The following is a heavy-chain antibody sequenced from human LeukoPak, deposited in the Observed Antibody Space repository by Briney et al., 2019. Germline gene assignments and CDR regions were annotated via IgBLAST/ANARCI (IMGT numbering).Heavy chain of an antibody. CDR3: ARDLNWGQVDY. J-gene: IGHJ4*02. V-gene: IGHV3-74*01. Sequence: GGSLRLSCAASGFTFSGHWMYWLRQAPGKGLAWVSRINGDGSATNYAGSMKGRFTISRDNARNIVYLQMNSLREDDTAVYYCARDLNWGQVDYWGQGTLVAVSS. D-gene: IGHD7-27*01. CDR2: INGDGSAT. CDR1: GFTFSGHW.